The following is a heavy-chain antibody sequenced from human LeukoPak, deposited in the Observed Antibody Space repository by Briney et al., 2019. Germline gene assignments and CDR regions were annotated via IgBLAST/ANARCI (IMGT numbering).Heavy chain of an antibody. CDR1: GFVFNTYW. J-gene: IGHJ3*01. Sequence: GGSLRFSCEGSGFVFNTYWMSWVRQAPGKGLEWVANIKHDGGETHFVDSVKGRFSISRDNAKNLLYLQMNSLRAEDTAVYYCARNGRVAVANAFDLWGQGTMVTVSS. CDR3: ARNGRVAVANAFDL. D-gene: IGHD6-19*01. V-gene: IGHV3-7*01. CDR2: IKHDGGET.